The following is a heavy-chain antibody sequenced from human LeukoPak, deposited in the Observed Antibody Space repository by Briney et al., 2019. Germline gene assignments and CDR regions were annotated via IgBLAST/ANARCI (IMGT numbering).Heavy chain of an antibody. CDR3: ASYCSSTSCYGGDPDNDFDI. CDR1: GASISSGDYY. Sequence: PSQTLSLTCTVSGASISSGDYYWSWIRQPPGKGLEWIGYIYYSGSTYYNPSLKSRVTISVDTSKNQFSLRLSSVTAADTAVYYCASYCSSTSCYGGDPDNDFDIWGQGTMVTVSS. CDR2: IYYSGST. D-gene: IGHD2-2*01. J-gene: IGHJ3*02. V-gene: IGHV4-30-4*01.